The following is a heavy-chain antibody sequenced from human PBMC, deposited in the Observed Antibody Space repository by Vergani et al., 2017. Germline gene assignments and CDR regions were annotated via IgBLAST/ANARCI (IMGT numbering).Heavy chain of an antibody. CDR2: ISAYNANT. V-gene: IGHV1-18*04. D-gene: IGHD5-18*01. CDR3: ARAGGQTALDL. Sequence: QVQLVQSGAEVKKPGASVKVSCKASGYTFTKFGITWVRQAPGQGLQWMGWISAYNANTNFAQKLQGRVFMTTYTSTRTAYMELRSLRSDDTAVYYCARAGGQTALDLWGQGTLVTVSS. J-gene: IGHJ4*02. CDR1: GYTFTKFG.